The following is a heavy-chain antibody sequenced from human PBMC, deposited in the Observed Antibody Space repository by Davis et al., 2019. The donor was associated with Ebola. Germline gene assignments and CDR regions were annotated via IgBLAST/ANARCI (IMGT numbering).Heavy chain of an antibody. CDR3: VKDLLSMLYDSMGY. D-gene: IGHD2-8*01. Sequence: GGSLRLSCAASGFTSSGFTFSDYAMSWVRQAPGKGLEWVSTISGSGGSTYYADSVKGRFTISRDNSKNTLYLQMSSLRAEDTAVYYCVKDLLSMLYDSMGYWGQGSLVIVSS. CDR1: GFTSSGFTFSDYA. V-gene: IGHV3-23*01. CDR2: ISGSGGST. J-gene: IGHJ4*02.